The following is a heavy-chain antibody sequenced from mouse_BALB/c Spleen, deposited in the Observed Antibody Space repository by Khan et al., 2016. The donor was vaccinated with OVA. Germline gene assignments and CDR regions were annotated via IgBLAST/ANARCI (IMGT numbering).Heavy chain of an antibody. CDR3: TRDRIDY. V-gene: IGHV1-7*01. Sequence: QMQLEESGAELAKPGASVKMSCKASGYTFTTYWMHWVKQRPGQGLEWIGYINPTSGYTDYNEKFKDRAILSADKSSSPAYIQLSSLTSEDSAVCYCTRDRIDYWGQGTTLTVSS. J-gene: IGHJ2*01. CDR2: INPTSGYT. CDR1: GYTFTTYW.